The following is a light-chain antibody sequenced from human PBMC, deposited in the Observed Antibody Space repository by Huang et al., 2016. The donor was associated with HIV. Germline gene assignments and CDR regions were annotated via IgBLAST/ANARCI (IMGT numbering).Light chain of an antibody. J-gene: IGKJ5*01. Sequence: DILLTQSPSSLSASVGDRVSIIGRASQNINTYLNWYHQKPGKAPNLLIHSASTLQTGVPSRFSGSGSGTDFTLTVNSLQPEDSATYYCQQGYSALITFGQGTRL. CDR2: SAS. CDR3: QQGYSALIT. V-gene: IGKV1-39*01. CDR1: QNINTY.